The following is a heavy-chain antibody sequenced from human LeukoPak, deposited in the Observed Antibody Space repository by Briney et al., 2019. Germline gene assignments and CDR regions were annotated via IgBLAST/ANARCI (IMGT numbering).Heavy chain of an antibody. J-gene: IGHJ5*02. CDR1: GYSLTSYW. V-gene: IGHV5-51*01. D-gene: IGHD4-17*01. CDR3: ARLWTTVTTGDPAPLYNWFDP. Sequence: GESLQISCKGSGYSLTSYWIGWVRQMPGKGLEWMGIIYPGDSDTRYSPSFQGQVTISADKSISTAYLQWSSLKASDTAMYYCARLWTTVTTGDPAPLYNWFDPWGQGTLVTVSS. CDR2: IYPGDSDT.